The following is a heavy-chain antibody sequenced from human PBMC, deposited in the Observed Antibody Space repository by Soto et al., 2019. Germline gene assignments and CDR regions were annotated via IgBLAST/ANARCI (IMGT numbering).Heavy chain of an antibody. Sequence: EVQLVESGGGLVQPGGSLRLSCAASGFTFSSYSMNWVRQAPGKGLEWVSSISSSSSYIYYADSVKGRFTISRDNAKNSLYLQMNSLRAEDTAVYYCARDDHCSSTSCYTGHFDYWGQGTLVTVSS. V-gene: IGHV3-21*01. CDR2: ISSSSSYI. CDR1: GFTFSSYS. J-gene: IGHJ4*02. CDR3: ARDDHCSSTSCYTGHFDY. D-gene: IGHD2-2*02.